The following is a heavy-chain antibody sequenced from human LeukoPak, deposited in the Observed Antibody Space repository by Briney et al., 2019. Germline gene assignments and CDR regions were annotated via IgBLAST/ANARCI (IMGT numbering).Heavy chain of an antibody. CDR2: IRYDGNNK. CDR1: GFTFSNYG. D-gene: IGHD1-14*01. Sequence: GGSLRLSCGASGFTFSNYGMLWVRQPPGKGLEWVAFIRYDGNNKLYADSMKGRFTISRENSKNTLYLHINSLRAEDTAVYYCVKDNPLDYWGQGTLVTVSS. CDR3: VKDNPLDY. J-gene: IGHJ4*02. V-gene: IGHV3-30*02.